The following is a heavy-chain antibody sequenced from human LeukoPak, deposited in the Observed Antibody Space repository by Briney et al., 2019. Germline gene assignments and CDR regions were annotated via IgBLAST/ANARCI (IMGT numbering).Heavy chain of an antibody. CDR3: ARRQGGYSSSLDFDY. V-gene: IGHV1-46*01. Sequence: ASVKVSCKASGGSFSNYAISWVRQAPGQGLEWMGIINPSGGSTSYAQKFQGRVTMTRDMSTSTVYMELSSLRSEDTAVYYCARRQGGYSSSLDFDYWGQGTLVTVSS. D-gene: IGHD6-13*01. CDR1: GGSFSNYA. CDR2: INPSGGST. J-gene: IGHJ4*02.